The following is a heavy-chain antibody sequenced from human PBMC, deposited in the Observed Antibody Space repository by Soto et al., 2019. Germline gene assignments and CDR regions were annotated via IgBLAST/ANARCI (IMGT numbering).Heavy chain of an antibody. CDR2: ISGGGGGK. CDR1: GFTFDKFA. D-gene: IGHD3-22*01. CDR3: AKDVHYDSSGGLDY. J-gene: IGHJ4*02. Sequence: EVRLLESGGGFEQPGGSLILSCTTSGFTFDKFAMSWFRQATGMGMEWVSAISGGGGGKYYADSVKGRFIISRDNSKNTVYLQLNGLRTEATAVYYCAKDVHYDSSGGLDYWGQGTLGTVSS. V-gene: IGHV3-23*01.